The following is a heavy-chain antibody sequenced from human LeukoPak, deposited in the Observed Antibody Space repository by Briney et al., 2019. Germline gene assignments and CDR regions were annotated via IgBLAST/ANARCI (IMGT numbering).Heavy chain of an antibody. CDR3: ARGGLRNPVSMPPTGYYFDS. V-gene: IGHV4-59*01. Sequence: SETLSLTCTVSGGSISNYYWSWLRQSPGRGLEWIGFVYYNGRRDYSPSLKSRVTLSLDTSRSQFSLILNSVTAADTAVYFCARGGLRNPVSMPPTGYYFDSWGRGTLVTVSA. CDR1: GGSISNYY. J-gene: IGHJ4*02. CDR2: VYYNGRR. D-gene: IGHD5-12*01.